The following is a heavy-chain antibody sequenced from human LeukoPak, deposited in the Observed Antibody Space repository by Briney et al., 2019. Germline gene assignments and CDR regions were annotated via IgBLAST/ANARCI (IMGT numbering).Heavy chain of an antibody. J-gene: IGHJ3*02. D-gene: IGHD3-10*01. Sequence: SETLSLTCAVYGGSFSGYYRSWIRQPPGKGLEWIGEINHSGSTNYNPSLKSRVTISVDTSKNQFSLKLSSVTAADTAVYYCAKSNGYGLVDIWGQGTMVTVSS. CDR3: AKSNGYGLVDI. V-gene: IGHV4-34*01. CDR2: INHSGST. CDR1: GGSFSGYY.